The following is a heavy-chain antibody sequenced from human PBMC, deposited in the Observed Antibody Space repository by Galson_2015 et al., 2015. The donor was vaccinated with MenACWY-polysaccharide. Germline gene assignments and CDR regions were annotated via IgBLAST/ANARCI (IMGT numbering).Heavy chain of an antibody. CDR3: VGTSIVAPRWDN. V-gene: IGHV4-61*02. J-gene: IGHJ4*02. D-gene: IGHD3-16*01. Sequence: TLSLTCTVSGDSISNSHYYWSWIRQPAGTGLEWIGRIYTSGSTNYNPSLESRVTISVDTSKNQLSLRLSSVTAAGTAVFFCVGTSIVAPRWDNWNQGTLVTVSS. CDR1: GDSISNSHYY. CDR2: IYTSGST.